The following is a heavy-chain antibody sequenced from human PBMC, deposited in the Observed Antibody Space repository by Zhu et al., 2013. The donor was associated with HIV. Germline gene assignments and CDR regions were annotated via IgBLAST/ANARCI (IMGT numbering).Heavy chain of an antibody. V-gene: IGHV1-18*01. CDR1: GGTFSSYA. J-gene: IGHJ6*02. CDR3: ARGTGVTGPGHFYYYAMDV. CDR2: IAPYNGNT. Sequence: QVQLVQSGAEVKKPGSSVKVSCKASGGTFSSYAISWVRQAPGQGFEWMGWIAPYNGNTKYAQRLQGRVTMTTDTSTSTAYMELRSLRSEDTAVYYCARGTGVTGPGHFYYYAMDVWGQGTTVTVSS. D-gene: IGHD2-8*01.